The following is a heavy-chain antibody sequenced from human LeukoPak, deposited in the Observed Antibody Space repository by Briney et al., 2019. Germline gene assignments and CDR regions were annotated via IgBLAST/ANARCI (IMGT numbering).Heavy chain of an antibody. CDR1: GYTFTNYG. CDR2: ISPYNGNT. J-gene: IGHJ4*02. D-gene: IGHD4-17*01. CDR3: ATEGGWQPTDYGDHVY. V-gene: IGHV1-18*01. Sequence: ASVKVSCKASGYTFTNYGITWVRQAPGQGLEWMGWISPYNGNTNYAQKFQGRVTMTTDTSTRTAYMELRSLRSDDTALYYCATEGGWQPTDYGDHVYWGQGTLVTVSS.